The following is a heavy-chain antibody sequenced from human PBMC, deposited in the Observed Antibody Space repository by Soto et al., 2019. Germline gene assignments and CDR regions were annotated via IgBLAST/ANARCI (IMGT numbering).Heavy chain of an antibody. Sequence: PGGSLRLSCAASGFTVSSNYMSWVRQAPGKGLEWVSVIYSGGSTYYADSVKGRFTISRDNSKNTLYLQMNSLRAEDTAVYYCARGLVGSPVYSSSSDVGFDYWGQGTLVTVSS. J-gene: IGHJ4*02. D-gene: IGHD6-6*01. CDR3: ARGLVGSPVYSSSSDVGFDY. V-gene: IGHV3-53*01. CDR2: IYSGGST. CDR1: GFTVSSNY.